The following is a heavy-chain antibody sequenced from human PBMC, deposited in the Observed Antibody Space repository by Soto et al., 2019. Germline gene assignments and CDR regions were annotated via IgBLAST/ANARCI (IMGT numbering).Heavy chain of an antibody. CDR3: ARVPLLEWLSYYYYYMDV. V-gene: IGHV3-23*01. D-gene: IGHD3-3*01. CDR2: ISGSGGST. CDR1: GFTFSSYA. J-gene: IGHJ6*03. Sequence: GGSLRLSCAASGFTFSSYAMSWVRQAPGKGLEWVSAISGSGGSTYYADSVKGRFTISRDNSKNTLYLQMNSLRAEDTAVYYCARVPLLEWLSYYYYYMDVWGKGTTVTVSS.